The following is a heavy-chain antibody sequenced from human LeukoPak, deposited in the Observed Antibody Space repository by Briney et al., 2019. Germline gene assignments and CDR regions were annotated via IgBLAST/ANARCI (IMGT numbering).Heavy chain of an antibody. V-gene: IGHV3-64D*06. CDR3: VKETIAAAGTFDY. CDR1: GFTFSSYA. Sequence: GGSLRLSCSASGFTFSSYAMHWVRQAPGKGLEYVSAISSNGGSTYYADSVKGRFTISRDNSKNTLYLQMSSLRAEDTAVYYRVKETIAAAGTFDYWGQGTLVTVSS. J-gene: IGHJ4*02. CDR2: ISSNGGST. D-gene: IGHD6-13*01.